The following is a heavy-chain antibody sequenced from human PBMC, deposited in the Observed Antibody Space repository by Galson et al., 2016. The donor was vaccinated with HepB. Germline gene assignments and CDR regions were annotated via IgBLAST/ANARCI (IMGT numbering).Heavy chain of an antibody. Sequence: SLRLSCAASGFTFRTHWMHWVRQAPGKGLVWVARINDAGTFASYADPLKDRVAVTRDNTKNTVYLQMNSLRPEDTAVYYCLRGTVTRPGVDYWGQGTLVTVSS. CDR1: GFTFRTHW. D-gene: IGHD4-17*01. CDR2: INDAGTFA. CDR3: LRGTVTRPGVDY. V-gene: IGHV3-74*01. J-gene: IGHJ4*02.